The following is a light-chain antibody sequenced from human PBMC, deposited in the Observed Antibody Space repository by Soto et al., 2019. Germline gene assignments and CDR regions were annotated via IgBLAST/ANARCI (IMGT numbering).Light chain of an antibody. V-gene: IGLV2-23*02. J-gene: IGLJ1*01. CDR1: SSDVGSYNL. CDR2: EVS. CDR3: CSYAGRTTPYV. Sequence: QSALTQPASVSGSPGQSITISCTGTSSDVGSYNLVSWYQHHPGKAPKLMIYEVSERPSGVSNRFSGSKSGNAASLTISGLQAEDEADYYCCSYAGRTTPYVFGTGTKLT.